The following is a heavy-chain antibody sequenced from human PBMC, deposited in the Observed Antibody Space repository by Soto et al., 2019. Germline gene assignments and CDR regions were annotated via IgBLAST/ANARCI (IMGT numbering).Heavy chain of an antibody. CDR1: GFTFSGSA. Sequence: EVQLVESGGGLVQPGGSLKLSCAASGFTFSGSAMHWVRQASGKGLEWVGRIRSKANSYATAYAASVKGRFTISRDDSKNTAYLQMNSLKTEDTAVYYCTSLDGDFDYYYYYMDVCGKGTTVTVSS. D-gene: IGHD4-17*01. J-gene: IGHJ6*03. CDR2: IRSKANSYAT. CDR3: TSLDGDFDYYYYYMDV. V-gene: IGHV3-73*01.